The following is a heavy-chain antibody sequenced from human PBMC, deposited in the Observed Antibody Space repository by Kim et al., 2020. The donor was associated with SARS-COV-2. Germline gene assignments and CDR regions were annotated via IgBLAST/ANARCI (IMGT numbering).Heavy chain of an antibody. CDR3: AREGYYDSRGYYYYFDY. J-gene: IGHJ4*02. D-gene: IGHD3-22*01. V-gene: IGHV3-30*04. CDR2: ISYDGSNK. Sequence: GGSLRLSCAASGFTFSSYAMHWVRQAPGKGLEWVAVISYDGSNKYYADSVKGRFTISRDNSKNTLYLQMNSLRAEDTAVYYCAREGYYDSRGYYYYFDYWGQGTLVTVSS. CDR1: GFTFSSYA.